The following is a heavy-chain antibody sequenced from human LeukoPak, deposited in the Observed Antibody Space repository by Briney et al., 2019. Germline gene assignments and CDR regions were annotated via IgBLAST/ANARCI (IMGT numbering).Heavy chain of an antibody. D-gene: IGHD2-21*01. CDR3: ARGDSSRGYYYMDV. V-gene: IGHV1-2*06. Sequence: ASVKVSCKASGYTFTGYYMHWVRQAPGQGLEWMGRINPNSGGTDYAQKFQGRVTMTRDTSISSAYMELSRLRSDDTAVYYCARGDSSRGYYYMDVWGRGTTVTVSS. CDR1: GYTFTGYY. CDR2: INPNSGGT. J-gene: IGHJ6*03.